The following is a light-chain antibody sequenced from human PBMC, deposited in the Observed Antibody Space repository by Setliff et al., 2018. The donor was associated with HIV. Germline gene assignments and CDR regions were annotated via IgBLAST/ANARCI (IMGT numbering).Light chain of an antibody. CDR3: ASYRSPATYV. CDR1: SSDVGGYDF. J-gene: IGLJ1*01. CDR2: DVS. V-gene: IGLV2-14*03. Sequence: QSALTQPASVSGSPGQSITISCIGTSSDVGGYDFVSWYQQRSGKAPKLIIFDVSERPSGVSHRFSGSKSGNTASLTISGLQTEDEADYFCASYRSPATYVFGIGTKVTVL.